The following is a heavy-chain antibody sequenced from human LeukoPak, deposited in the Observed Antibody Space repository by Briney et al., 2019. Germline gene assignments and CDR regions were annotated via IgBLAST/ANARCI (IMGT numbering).Heavy chain of an antibody. D-gene: IGHD3-10*01. V-gene: IGHV1-2*02. J-gene: IGHJ5*02. CDR3: ARGIYSGIYGRLDP. Sequence: GASVKVSCEASGYTFTAWYIHWVRQAPGQGLEWMGWIGLDSGGTGYAQKFQGRVTLTRDTSIRTAYMDLSSLRSDDTAVYYCARGIYSGIYGRLDPWGQGTLVTVSS. CDR2: IGLDSGGT. CDR1: GYTFTAWY.